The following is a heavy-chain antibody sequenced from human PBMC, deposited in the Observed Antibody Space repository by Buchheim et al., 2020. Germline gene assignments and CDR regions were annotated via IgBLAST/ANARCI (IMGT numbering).Heavy chain of an antibody. CDR3: ARLYSSGWYYFDY. CDR2: IYYGGAT. D-gene: IGHD6-19*01. J-gene: IGHJ4*02. CDR1: GGSISSSRYY. Sequence: LQLQESGPGLVKPSETLSLTCTVSGGSISSSRYYWGWIRQPPGKGLEWNGSIYYGGATYYNTSLKRRVTLSVDTSKNQFSLNLSSVTAADTAVYYCARLYSSGWYYFDYWGQGTL. V-gene: IGHV4-39*01.